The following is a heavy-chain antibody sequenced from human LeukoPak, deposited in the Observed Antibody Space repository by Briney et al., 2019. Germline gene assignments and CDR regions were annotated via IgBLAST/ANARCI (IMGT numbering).Heavy chain of an antibody. V-gene: IGHV4-59*04. Sequence: SETLSLTCTVSGGSISNYYWSWIRQPPGKGLEWIGYIYHSGSTYYNPSLKSRVTISVDRSKNQFSLKLSSVTAADTAVYYCATGGSGAVDYWGQGTLVTVSS. CDR2: IYHSGST. D-gene: IGHD2-15*01. J-gene: IGHJ4*02. CDR3: ATGGSGAVDY. CDR1: GGSISNYY.